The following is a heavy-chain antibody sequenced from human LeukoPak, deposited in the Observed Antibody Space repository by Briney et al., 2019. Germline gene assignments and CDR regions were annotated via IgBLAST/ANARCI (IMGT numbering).Heavy chain of an antibody. Sequence: PSETLSLTCTVSGGSISSYYWSWIRQPPGKGLEWTGYVYYSGSTNYNPSLKSRVTISVDTSKNQFSLKLSSVTAADTAVYYCARDFGGYPIDAFGIWGQGTMVTVSS. CDR3: ARDFGGYPIDAFGI. CDR1: GGSISSYY. CDR2: VYYSGST. D-gene: IGHD3-22*01. J-gene: IGHJ3*02. V-gene: IGHV4-59*01.